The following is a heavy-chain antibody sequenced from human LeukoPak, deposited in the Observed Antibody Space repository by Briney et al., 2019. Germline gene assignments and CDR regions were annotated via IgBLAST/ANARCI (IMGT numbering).Heavy chain of an antibody. J-gene: IGHJ4*02. CDR1: GFTFSSYW. CDR3: ARQPFLTIFGVVIGGYFDY. CDR2: IKQDGSEK. Sequence: GGSLRLSCAASGFTFSSYWMSWVRQAPGKGLEWVANIKQDGSEKYYVDSVKGRFTISRDNAKNSPYLQMNSLRAEDTAVYYCARQPFLTIFGVVIGGYFDYWGQGTLVTVSS. D-gene: IGHD3-3*01. V-gene: IGHV3-7*01.